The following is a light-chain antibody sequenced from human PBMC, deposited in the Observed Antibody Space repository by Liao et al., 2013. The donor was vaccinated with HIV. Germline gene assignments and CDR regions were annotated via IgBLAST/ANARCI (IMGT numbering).Light chain of an antibody. Sequence: SYELTQPPSVSVFPGQTASITCSGDNLGTKFVCWYQQRPGHSPALVIYQDAKRPSGIPERFSGSNSGNTATLTISGTQAMDAADYYCQAWDRDTVVFGPGTHRLRP. CDR2: QDA. J-gene: IGLJ1*01. V-gene: IGLV3-1*01. CDR3: QAWDRDTVV. CDR1: NLGTKF.